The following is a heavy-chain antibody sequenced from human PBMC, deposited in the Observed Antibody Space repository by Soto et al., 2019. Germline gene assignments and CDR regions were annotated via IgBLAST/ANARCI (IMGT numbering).Heavy chain of an antibody. J-gene: IGHJ6*02. Sequence: PGGSLRLSCAASGFTFSSYAMSWVRQAPGKGLEWVSAISGSGGSTYYADSVKGRFTISRDNSKNTLYLQMNSLRAEDTAVYYCAKDLVQLPPAGYYYYGMDVWGQGTTVTVS. D-gene: IGHD5-18*01. CDR3: AKDLVQLPPAGYYYYGMDV. CDR2: ISGSGGST. CDR1: GFTFSSYA. V-gene: IGHV3-23*01.